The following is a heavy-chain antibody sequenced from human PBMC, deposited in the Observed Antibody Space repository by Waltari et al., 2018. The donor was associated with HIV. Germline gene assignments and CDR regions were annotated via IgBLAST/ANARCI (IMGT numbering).Heavy chain of an antibody. CDR1: GYTFTGYY. D-gene: IGHD2-21*01. CDR2: INPNSGGT. Sequence: QVQLVQSGAEVKKPGASVKVSCKASGYTFTGYYMHWVRQAPGQGLEWMGWINPNSGGTKYAQKFQGRVTMTRDTSISTAYMELSRLRSDDTAVYYCARGVVVVDNYYDYWGQGTLVTVSS. J-gene: IGHJ4*02. CDR3: ARGVVVVDNYYDY. V-gene: IGHV1-2*02.